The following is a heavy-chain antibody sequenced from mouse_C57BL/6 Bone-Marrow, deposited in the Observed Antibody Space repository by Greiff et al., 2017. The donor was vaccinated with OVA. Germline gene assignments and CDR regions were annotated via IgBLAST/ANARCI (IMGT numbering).Heavy chain of an antibody. V-gene: IGHV1-19*01. CDR1: GYTFTDYY. Sequence: VQLKQSGPVLVKPGASVKMSCKASGYTFTDYYMNWVKQSHGKSLEWIGVINPYNGGTSYNQKFKGKATLTVDKSSSTAYMELNSLTSEDSAVYYCARWDYYGSSYDWYFDVWGTGTTVTVSS. CDR3: ARWDYYGSSYDWYFDV. D-gene: IGHD1-1*01. CDR2: INPYNGGT. J-gene: IGHJ1*03.